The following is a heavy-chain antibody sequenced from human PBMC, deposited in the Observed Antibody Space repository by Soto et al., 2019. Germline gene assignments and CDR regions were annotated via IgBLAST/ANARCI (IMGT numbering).Heavy chain of an antibody. V-gene: IGHV4-39*01. CDR2: IYYSGST. D-gene: IGHD3-10*01. CDR3: ARFHWLEEWFGEKDY. Sequence: NPSETLSLTCTVSGGSISSSSYYWGWIRQPPGKGLEWIGSIYYSGSTYYNPSLKSRVTISVDTSKNQFSLKLSSVTAADTAVYYCARFHWLEEWFGEKDYWGQGTLVTVSS. CDR1: GGSISSSSYY. J-gene: IGHJ4*02.